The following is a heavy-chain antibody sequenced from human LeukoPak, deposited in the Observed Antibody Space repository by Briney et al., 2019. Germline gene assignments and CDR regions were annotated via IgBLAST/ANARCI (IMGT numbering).Heavy chain of an antibody. CDR3: ARGLDGLQWGAFDI. J-gene: IGHJ3*02. D-gene: IGHD5-24*01. V-gene: IGHV3-23*01. CDR1: GFTFSTYG. Sequence: GGSLRLSCAASGFTFSTYGMGWVRQAPGEGLEWVSSISGSGDSTYYADSVKGRFTISRDNSKNTLYLQMNSLRAEDTAVYYCARGLDGLQWGAFDIWGQGTMVTVSS. CDR2: ISGSGDST.